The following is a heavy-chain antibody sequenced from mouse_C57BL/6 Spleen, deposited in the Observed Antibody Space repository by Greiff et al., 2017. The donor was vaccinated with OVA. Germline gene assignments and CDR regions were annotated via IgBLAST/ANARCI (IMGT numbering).Heavy chain of an antibody. Sequence: EVKLEESGGGLVKPGGSLRLSCAASGFTFSDYGMHWVRQAPEKGLEWVAYISSGSSTIYYADTVKGRFTISRDNAKNTLFLQMTSLRSEDTAMYYCARPYYDYDGALWFAYWGQGTLVTVSA. D-gene: IGHD2-4*01. CDR3: ARPYYDYDGALWFAY. V-gene: IGHV5-17*01. CDR2: ISSGSSTI. J-gene: IGHJ3*01. CDR1: GFTFSDYG.